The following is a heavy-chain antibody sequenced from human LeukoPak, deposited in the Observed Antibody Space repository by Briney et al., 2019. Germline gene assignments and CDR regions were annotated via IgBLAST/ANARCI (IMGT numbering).Heavy chain of an antibody. D-gene: IGHD6-19*01. CDR1: GGSISEGNHF. CDR3: ARAGGSSGPIDY. Sequence: SQTLSLTCTVSGGSISEGNHFWTWIRQPAGKGLEWIGRIFPGGSVNYNPSLESRLTLSIDTSKNQFSLKLSSVTAADTAVYYCARAGGSSGPIDYWGQGTLITVSS. CDR2: IFPGGSV. V-gene: IGHV4-61*02. J-gene: IGHJ4*02.